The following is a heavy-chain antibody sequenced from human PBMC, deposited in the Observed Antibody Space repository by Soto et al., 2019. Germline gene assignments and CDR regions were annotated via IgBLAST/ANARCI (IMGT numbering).Heavy chain of an antibody. CDR3: ARSSGWRQVVGYKYGLDV. D-gene: IGHD5-18*01. CDR1: GFTVSDHY. Sequence: QEYLVESGGGLVKPGGSLRLSCALSGFTVSDHYLTWIRQAPGRGLEWIAYISGSGSFTNYADSVKGRFIISRDIVQNSMYLQINSLRAEDTAVYYCARSSGWRQVVGYKYGLDVWGQGTAVTVSS. V-gene: IGHV3-11*06. J-gene: IGHJ6*02. CDR2: ISGSGSFT.